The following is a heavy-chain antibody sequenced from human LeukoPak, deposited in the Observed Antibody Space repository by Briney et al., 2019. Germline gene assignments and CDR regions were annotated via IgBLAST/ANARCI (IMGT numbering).Heavy chain of an antibody. CDR3: AREGSVVAATLLDY. J-gene: IGHJ4*02. V-gene: IGHV3-11*05. CDR2: ISSSSSYT. CDR1: GFTFSDYY. Sequence: GGSLGLSCAASGFTFSDYYMSWIRQAPGKGVEGVSYISSSSSYTNYADSVKGRFTISRDNAKNSLYLQMNSLRAEDTAVYYCAREGSVVAATLLDYWGQGTLVTVSS. D-gene: IGHD2-15*01.